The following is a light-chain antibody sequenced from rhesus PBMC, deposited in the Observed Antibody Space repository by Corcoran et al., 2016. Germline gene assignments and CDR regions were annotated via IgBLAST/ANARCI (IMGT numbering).Light chain of an antibody. CDR2: KAS. J-gene: IGKJ1*01. V-gene: IGKV1-22*01. CDR1: QSISSW. Sequence: DIQMTQSPSSLSASVGDTVTITCRASQSISSWLDWYQQKPGKAPNLLINKASSLQSGVPSRFSGSGSGTEFTLTIRSRQSEDFATYYCLQYSSSWTFGQGTKVEIK. CDR3: LQYSSSWT.